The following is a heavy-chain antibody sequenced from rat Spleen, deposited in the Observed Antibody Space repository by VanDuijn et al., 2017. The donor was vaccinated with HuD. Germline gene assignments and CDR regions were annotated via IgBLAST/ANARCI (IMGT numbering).Heavy chain of an antibody. Sequence: EVQVLESGGGLVQPGNSLKLSCATSGFTFSTAWMYWYRQFPEKRLEWVARIKDKSNNYATDYTESVKGRFTISRDDSKSSIYLQMNNLKEEDTAIYYCAGYYDGSQGDAWGQGASVTVSS. D-gene: IGHD1-12*02. V-gene: IGHV6-6*01. CDR1: GFTFSTAW. J-gene: IGHJ4*01. CDR3: AGYYDGSQGDA. CDR2: IKDKSNNYAT.